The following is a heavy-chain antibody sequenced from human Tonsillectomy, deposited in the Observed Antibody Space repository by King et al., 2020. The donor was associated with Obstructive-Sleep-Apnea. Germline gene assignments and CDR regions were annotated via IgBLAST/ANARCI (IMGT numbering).Heavy chain of an antibody. Sequence: QLVQSGGGVVQPGRSLRLSCAASGFTFSRYGMHWVRQAPGKGLEWVAFIRYDGSNKYYADSVKGRFTISRDNSKNTLYLQMNSLRAEDTAVYYCAKDGVAGYSYGADFDYWGQGTLVTVSS. CDR3: AKDGVAGYSYGADFDY. CDR1: GFTFSRYG. J-gene: IGHJ4*02. D-gene: IGHD5-18*01. CDR2: IRYDGSNK. V-gene: IGHV3-30*02.